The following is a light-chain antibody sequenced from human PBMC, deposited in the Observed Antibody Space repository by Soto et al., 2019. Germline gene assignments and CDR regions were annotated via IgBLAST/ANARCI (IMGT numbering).Light chain of an antibody. CDR2: DAS. J-gene: IGKJ1*01. CDR3: QQYGSSGT. CDR1: QSIRNY. Sequence: EIVLTQSPATLSLSPGERATLSCRASQSIRNYLAWYQQKPGQAPRLLIYDASNRAPGIPDRFSGSGSGTDFTLTISRLEPEDFAVYYCQQYGSSGTFGQGTKVDI. V-gene: IGKV3-20*01.